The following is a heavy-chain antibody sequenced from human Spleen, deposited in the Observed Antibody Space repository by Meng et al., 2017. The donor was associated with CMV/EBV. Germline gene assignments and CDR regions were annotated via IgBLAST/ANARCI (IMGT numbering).Heavy chain of an antibody. CDR1: GYSFTGYY. J-gene: IGHJ6*02. D-gene: IGHD6-25*01. CDR2: MNYNTGGT. Sequence: SCKTSGYSFTGYYMHWVRQAPGQGLEWMGWMNYNTGGTNYAQKFQGRVPMTRDTSISTAYMELSRVTSDDTAVYYCARSGYYYGLDVWGQGTTVTVSS. V-gene: IGHV1-2*02. CDR3: ARSGYYYGLDV.